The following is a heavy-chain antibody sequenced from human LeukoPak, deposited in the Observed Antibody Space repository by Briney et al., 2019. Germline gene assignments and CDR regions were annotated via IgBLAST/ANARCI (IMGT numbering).Heavy chain of an antibody. V-gene: IGHV3-21*01. CDR3: ARFGSGWYSVVADFPDY. D-gene: IGHD6-19*01. J-gene: IGHJ4*02. CDR2: ISSSSSYI. Sequence: GGSLRLSCAASGFTFSSYSMNWVRQAPGEGLEWVSSISSSSSYIYYADSVKGRFTISRDNAKNSLYLQMNSLRAEDTAVYYCARFGSGWYSVVADFPDYWGQGTLVTVSS. CDR1: GFTFSSYS.